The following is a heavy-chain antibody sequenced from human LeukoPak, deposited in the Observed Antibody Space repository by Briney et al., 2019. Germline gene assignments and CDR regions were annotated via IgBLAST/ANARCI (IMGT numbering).Heavy chain of an antibody. CDR1: GGSISSSNW. Sequence: SGTLSLTCAVSGGSISSSNWWSWVRQPPGTGLEWIGEIYHSGSTNYNPSLKSRVTISVDKSKNQFSLKLTSVTAADTAAYYCARQGDSGWYYFDYWGQGTLVTVSS. CDR2: IYHSGST. V-gene: IGHV4-4*02. J-gene: IGHJ4*02. CDR3: ARQGDSGWYYFDY. D-gene: IGHD6-19*01.